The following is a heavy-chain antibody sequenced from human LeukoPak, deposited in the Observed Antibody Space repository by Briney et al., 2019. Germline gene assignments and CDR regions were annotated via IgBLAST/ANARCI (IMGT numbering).Heavy chain of an antibody. CDR3: ARQVAVAPLAFDI. Sequence: GESLKISCKGSGYIFTSYWIGWVRQMPGKGLEWMGIIYPGDSDTRYSPSFQGQVTISADKSISTAYLQWSSLKASDTAMYYCARQVAVAPLAFDIWGQGTMVTVSS. D-gene: IGHD6-19*01. V-gene: IGHV5-51*01. J-gene: IGHJ3*02. CDR2: IYPGDSDT. CDR1: GYIFTSYW.